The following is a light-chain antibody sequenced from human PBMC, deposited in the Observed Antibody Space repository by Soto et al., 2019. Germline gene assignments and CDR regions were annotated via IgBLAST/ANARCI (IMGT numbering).Light chain of an antibody. V-gene: IGLV2-23*02. CDR1: SSDVGSYNL. CDR3: CSYAGSSTFPVL. Sequence: QSALTQSASVSGSPGQSITISCTGTSSDVGSYNLVSWYQQHPGKAPKLIIYEVTKRPSGVSNRFSGSKSGNSASLTVSGLQAEDEADYYCCSYAGSSTFPVLFGGGTKVTVL. J-gene: IGLJ2*01. CDR2: EVT.